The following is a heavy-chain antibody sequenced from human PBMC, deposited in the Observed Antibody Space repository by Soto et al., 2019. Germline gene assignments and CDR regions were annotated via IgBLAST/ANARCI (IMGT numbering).Heavy chain of an antibody. Sequence: WWSLRLSCSASGFTFSSYSMNWCRQAPGKGLEWVSSISSSSSYIYYADSVKGRFTISRDNAKNSLYLQMNSLRAEDTAVYYCARGSSSSPRNNWFDPWGQGTLVTVSS. CDR1: GFTFSSYS. CDR2: ISSSSSYI. J-gene: IGHJ5*02. V-gene: IGHV3-21*01. D-gene: IGHD6-6*01. CDR3: ARGSSSSPRNNWFDP.